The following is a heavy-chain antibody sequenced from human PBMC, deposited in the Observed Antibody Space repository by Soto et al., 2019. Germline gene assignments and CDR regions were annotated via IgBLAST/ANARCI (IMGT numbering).Heavy chain of an antibody. CDR3: ASERAYGMDV. CDR1: GYTFSSYD. Sequence: QVQLVQSGAEVKKPGASVKVSCKASGYTFSSYDINWVRQATGQGLEWMGWMNPNTGNTVYAQKFQGRVTMTRNTSIRTAYMELSSLRSEDTAVYYCASERAYGMDVWGQGTTVSVSS. V-gene: IGHV1-8*01. J-gene: IGHJ6*02. CDR2: MNPNTGNT.